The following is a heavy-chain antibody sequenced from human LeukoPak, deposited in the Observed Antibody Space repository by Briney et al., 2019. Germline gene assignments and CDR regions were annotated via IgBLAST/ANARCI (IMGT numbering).Heavy chain of an antibody. CDR2: ISGSSSYI. J-gene: IGHJ4*02. D-gene: IGHD3-16*01. Sequence: GGSLRLSCAASGFTFSTYSMNWVRQAPGKGLEWVSSISGSSSYIYSADSVKGRFTISRDNAKKSLYLQMNSLRAEDTAVYYCARGILDDYVWGSYRYIDYWGQGTLVTVSS. CDR1: GFTFSTYS. CDR3: ARGILDDYVWGSYRYIDY. V-gene: IGHV3-21*04.